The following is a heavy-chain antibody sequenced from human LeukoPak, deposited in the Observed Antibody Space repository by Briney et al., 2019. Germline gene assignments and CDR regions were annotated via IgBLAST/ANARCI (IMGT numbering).Heavy chain of an antibody. CDR1: GYTFTSYG. CDR3: ARDRYDILTGYTPGGYNWFDP. J-gene: IGHJ5*02. Sequence: GASVKVSCKASGYTFTSYGISWVRQAPGQGLEWMGWISAYNGNTNYAQKLQGRVTMTTDTSTSTAYMELRSLRSDDTAVYYCARDRYDILTGYTPGGYNWFDPWGQGTLVTVSS. D-gene: IGHD3-9*01. V-gene: IGHV1-18*01. CDR2: ISAYNGNT.